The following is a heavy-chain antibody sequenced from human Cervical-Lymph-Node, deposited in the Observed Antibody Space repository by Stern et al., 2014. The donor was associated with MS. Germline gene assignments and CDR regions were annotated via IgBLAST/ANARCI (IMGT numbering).Heavy chain of an antibody. V-gene: IGHV1-18*01. CDR3: ARRVTTVTKNYYYGMDV. CDR2: ISAYNGNT. J-gene: IGHJ6*02. D-gene: IGHD4-17*01. Sequence: VQLVESGAEVKKPGASVKVSCKASGYTFTSYGIRWVRQAPGQGLEWMGWISAYNGNTNYAQKLQGRVTMTTDTSTSTAYMELRSLRSDDTAVYYCARRVTTVTKNYYYGMDVWGQGTTVTVSS. CDR1: GYTFTSYG.